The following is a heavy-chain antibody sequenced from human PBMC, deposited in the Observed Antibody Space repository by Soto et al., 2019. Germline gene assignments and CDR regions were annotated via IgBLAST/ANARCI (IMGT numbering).Heavy chain of an antibody. CDR2: IRQDGNDR. V-gene: IGHV3-7*04. Sequence: GGSLRLSCAASGFIFSNYWMTWVRQAPGKGLEWVANIRQDGNDRNYVDSVKGRFTISRDNAKNALYPQMDSLRAEDTAVYYCAREGPGYFDSWGQGTLVTVSS. J-gene: IGHJ4*02. CDR3: AREGPGYFDS. CDR1: GFIFSNYW.